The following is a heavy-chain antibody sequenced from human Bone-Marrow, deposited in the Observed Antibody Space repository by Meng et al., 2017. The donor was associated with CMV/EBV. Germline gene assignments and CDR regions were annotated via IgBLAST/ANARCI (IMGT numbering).Heavy chain of an antibody. D-gene: IGHD5-24*01. J-gene: IGHJ4*02. CDR1: GFTVSNNY. CDR3: ARAQTDGYSSFDY. CDR2: IYSGGYT. Sequence: GASLKISCAASGFTVSNNYMSWVRQAPGRVLEWVSVIYSGGYTYYADSVKGRFTIARDNSKNTLYLHMNSLRAEDTAVYYCARAQTDGYSSFDYWGQGTLVTVSS. V-gene: IGHV3-53*01.